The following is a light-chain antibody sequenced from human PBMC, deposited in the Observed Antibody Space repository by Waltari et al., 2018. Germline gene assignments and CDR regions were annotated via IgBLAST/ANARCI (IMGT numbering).Light chain of an antibody. CDR2: GNT. J-gene: IGLJ1*01. Sequence: QSVLTQPPSVSGASGQRVTISCTGSSSNIGAGYDVHWYQQLPGTAPKLLIYGNTNRPSGVPDRISASKSGTSASLAITGLQAEDEADYYCQSYDSSLSSSVFGPGTQVTVL. V-gene: IGLV1-40*01. CDR3: QSYDSSLSSSV. CDR1: SSNIGAGYD.